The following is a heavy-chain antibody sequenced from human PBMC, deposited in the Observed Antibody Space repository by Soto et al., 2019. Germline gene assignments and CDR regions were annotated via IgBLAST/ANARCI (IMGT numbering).Heavy chain of an antibody. CDR3: ANGQEYLGALSLLYFDS. CDR1: GFTFSSYA. J-gene: IGHJ4*02. V-gene: IGHV3-23*01. Sequence: GGSLRLSCAASGFTFSSYAMSWVRQAPGKGLEWVSAISGSGGSTYYADSVKGRFTISRDNSKNTLYLQMNSLRAEDTAVYYCANGQEYLGALSLLYFDSWGQGPLVTVSS. D-gene: IGHD3-16*02. CDR2: ISGSGGST.